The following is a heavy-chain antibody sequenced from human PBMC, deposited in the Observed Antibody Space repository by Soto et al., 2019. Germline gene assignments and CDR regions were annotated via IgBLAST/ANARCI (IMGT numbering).Heavy chain of an antibody. CDR3: ARAYYDFWSGHDY. Sequence: PSVTLSLTCTVSGGSISSGDYYWSWIRQPPGKGLEWIGYIYYSGSTYYNPSLKSRVTISVDTSKNQFSLKLSSVTAADTAVYYCARAYYDFWSGHDYWGQGTLVTVSS. J-gene: IGHJ4*02. CDR1: GGSISSGDYY. V-gene: IGHV4-30-4*01. D-gene: IGHD3-3*01. CDR2: IYYSGST.